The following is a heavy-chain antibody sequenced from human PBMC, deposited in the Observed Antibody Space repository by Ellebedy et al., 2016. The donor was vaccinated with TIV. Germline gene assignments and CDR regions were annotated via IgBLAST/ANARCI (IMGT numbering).Heavy chain of an antibody. D-gene: IGHD2-15*01. CDR1: GFTVSSTH. CDR3: ARGVGDCRGPSCYALGY. J-gene: IGHJ4*02. V-gene: IGHV3-66*01. CDR2: IYSGGST. Sequence: GESLKISCAASGFTVSSTHMTWVRQPPGKALEWVSLIYSGGSTYYADSLQGRFTITRDFSKNTLNLQMNRLRDDDTAVYYCARGVGDCRGPSCYALGYWGQGTLVTVTS.